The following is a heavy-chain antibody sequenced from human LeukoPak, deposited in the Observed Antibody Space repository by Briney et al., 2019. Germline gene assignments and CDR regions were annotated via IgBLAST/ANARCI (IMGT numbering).Heavy chain of an antibody. J-gene: IGHJ3*02. Sequence: SETLSLTCTVSYGSISDYYWSWIRQPAGKGLEWIGRIYSSGSTYYNPSLKSRVTISVDRSKNQFSLKLSSVTAADTAVYYCARQSGLKAFDIWGQGTMVTVSS. CDR1: YGSISDYY. D-gene: IGHD5-12*01. CDR3: ARQSGLKAFDI. V-gene: IGHV4-4*07. CDR2: IYSSGST.